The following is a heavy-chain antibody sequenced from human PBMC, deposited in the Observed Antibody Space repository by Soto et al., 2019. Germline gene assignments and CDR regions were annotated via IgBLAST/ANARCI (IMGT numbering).Heavy chain of an antibody. CDR2: ISWNSGSI. Sequence: EVQLVESGGGLVQPGRSLRLSCAASGFTFDDYAMHWVRQAPGKGLEWVSGISWNSGSIGDAESGKGRFTISRDNAKNSLYLQMNSLRADDTAGYYWAKDTRAVRGGGFDYWGQGTLVTVSS. V-gene: IGHV3-9*01. CDR1: GFTFDDYA. D-gene: IGHD3-10*01. J-gene: IGHJ4*02. CDR3: AKDTRAVRGGGFDY.